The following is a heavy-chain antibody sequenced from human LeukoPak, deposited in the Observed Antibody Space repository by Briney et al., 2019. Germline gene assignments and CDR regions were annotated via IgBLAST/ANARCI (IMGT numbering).Heavy chain of an antibody. CDR3: GRSQNYFGSGDY. CDR2: IYYTGNT. J-gene: IGHJ4*02. Sequence: PSETLSLTCTVSGDSVSNGNYYWSWLRQPPGKALEWIGYIYYTGNTYYNPSLEGRFTILVDTSRNHFSVKLSSVTAADTAVYYCGRSQNYFGSGDYWSQGTLVTVSS. CDR1: GDSVSNGNYY. D-gene: IGHD3-10*01. V-gene: IGHV4-61*03.